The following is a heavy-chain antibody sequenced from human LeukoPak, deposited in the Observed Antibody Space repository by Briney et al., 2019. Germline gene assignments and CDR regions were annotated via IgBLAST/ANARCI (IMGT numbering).Heavy chain of an antibody. V-gene: IGHV3-21*01. J-gene: IGHJ4*02. CDR1: GFTFSSYS. CDR3: ATSPGELEFDY. Sequence: PGGSLRLSCAASGFTFSSYSMNWGRQAPGKGLEWVSSITSSSRYIYYADSVKGRFTISRDNAKNSLYLQMNNLRAEDTAIYYCATSPGELEFDYWGQGTLVTVSS. D-gene: IGHD1-1*01. CDR2: ITSSSRYI.